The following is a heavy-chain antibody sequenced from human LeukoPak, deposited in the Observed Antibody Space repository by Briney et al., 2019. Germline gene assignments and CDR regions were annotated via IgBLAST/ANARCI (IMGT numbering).Heavy chain of an antibody. J-gene: IGHJ4*02. CDR2: IYHSGST. V-gene: IGHV4-30-2*01. CDR1: GGSISSGGYS. CDR3: AGMVRGVISMAFDY. D-gene: IGHD3-10*01. Sequence: SQTLSLTCAVSGGSISSGGYSWSWIRQPPGKGLEWIGYIYHSGSTYYNPSLKSRVTISVDRPKNQFSLKLSSVTAADTAVYYCAGMVRGVISMAFDYWGQGTLVTVSS.